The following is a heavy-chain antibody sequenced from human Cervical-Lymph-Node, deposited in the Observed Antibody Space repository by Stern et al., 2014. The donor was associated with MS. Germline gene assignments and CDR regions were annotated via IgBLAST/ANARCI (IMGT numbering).Heavy chain of an antibody. CDR1: GYSVPIYG. Sequence: VHLVESGSDLKKPGASVNVSFRISGYSVPIYGMHWVRQAPRQVLEWIGVIDPDTGNPTYAQGLTGRFVFSLDASVDTAYLQIRNLETEDTAVYYCARLLLGAIRYGMDVWGQGTAVTVSS. CDR2: IDPDTGNP. V-gene: IGHV7-4-1*02. D-gene: IGHD4/OR15-4a*01. J-gene: IGHJ6*02. CDR3: ARLLLGAIRYGMDV.